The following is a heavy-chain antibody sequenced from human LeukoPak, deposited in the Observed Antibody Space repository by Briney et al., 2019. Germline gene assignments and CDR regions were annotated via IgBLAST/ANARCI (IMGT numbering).Heavy chain of an antibody. Sequence: PGGSLRLPCAASGFTFSSYATSWVRQAPAKGLEWLSAISGSGGSTYYADSVKGRFTISRDNSKNTLYLQMNSLRAEDTAVYYCAKEGFYCSGGSCYSFYYYYMDVWGKGTTVTISS. J-gene: IGHJ6*03. V-gene: IGHV3-23*01. CDR1: GFTFSSYA. CDR2: ISGSGGST. D-gene: IGHD2-15*01. CDR3: AKEGFYCSGGSCYSFYYYYMDV.